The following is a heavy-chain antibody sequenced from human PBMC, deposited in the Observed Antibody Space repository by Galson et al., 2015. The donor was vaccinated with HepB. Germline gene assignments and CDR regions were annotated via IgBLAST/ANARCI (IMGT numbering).Heavy chain of an antibody. Sequence: SLRLSCAASGFTFSNAWMSWVRQAPGKGLEWVGRIKSKTDGGTTDYAAPVKGRFTISSDDSKNTLYLQMNSLKTEDTAVYYCTTIFGVVIIGAEYYFDYWGQGTLVTVSS. V-gene: IGHV3-15*01. D-gene: IGHD3-3*02. CDR3: TTIFGVVIIGAEYYFDY. CDR1: GFTFSNAW. J-gene: IGHJ4*02. CDR2: IKSKTDGGTT.